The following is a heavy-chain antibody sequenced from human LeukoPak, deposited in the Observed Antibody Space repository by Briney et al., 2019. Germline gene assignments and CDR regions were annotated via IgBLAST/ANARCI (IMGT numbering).Heavy chain of an antibody. Sequence: GGSLRLSCAASGFTFSNYAMSWVRQAPGKGLEWVSGITGSAGSTYYADSVKGRFTISRDNSKNTLYLQMNSLRAEDTAVYYCAKLRPHRLLWFGESRLTDGMDVWGQGTTVTVSS. J-gene: IGHJ6*02. CDR1: GFTFSNYA. V-gene: IGHV3-23*01. CDR3: AKLRPHRLLWFGESRLTDGMDV. CDR2: ITGSAGST. D-gene: IGHD3-10*01.